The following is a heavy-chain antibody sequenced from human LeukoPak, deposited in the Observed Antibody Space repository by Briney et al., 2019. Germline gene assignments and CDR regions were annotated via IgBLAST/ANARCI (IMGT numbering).Heavy chain of an antibody. V-gene: IGHV3-7*01. CDR2: IKQDGSEK. CDR1: GFTFSSYW. D-gene: IGHD3-22*01. J-gene: IGHJ4*02. Sequence: PGGSLRLSCAASGFTFSSYWMSWVRQAPGKGLEWVANIKQDGSEKYYVDSVKGRFTISRDNAKNSLDLQMNSLRAEDMAVYYCARDVRPLDSSGYFGYWGQGTLVTVSS. CDR3: ARDVRPLDSSGYFGY.